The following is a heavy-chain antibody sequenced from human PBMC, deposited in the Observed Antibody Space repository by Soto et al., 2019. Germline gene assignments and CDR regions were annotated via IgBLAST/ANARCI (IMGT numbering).Heavy chain of an antibody. Sequence: EVQLVQSGAEVKKPGESLKISCKGSGYSFTNYWIGWVRQMPGKGLEWMGSIYPGDSDTKYSPSFQGQVTISVDKSISTAYLQWSSLKASDTAMYYCARRYPQRISTWGHWGQGTLVTVSS. CDR3: ARRYPQRISTWGH. CDR1: GYSFTNYW. J-gene: IGHJ4*02. CDR2: IYPGDSDT. D-gene: IGHD2-2*01. V-gene: IGHV5-51*01.